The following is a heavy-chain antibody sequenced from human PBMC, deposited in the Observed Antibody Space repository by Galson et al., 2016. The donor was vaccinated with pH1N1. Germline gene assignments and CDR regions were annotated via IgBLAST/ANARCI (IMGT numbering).Heavy chain of an antibody. V-gene: IGHV3-7*03. CDR2: VNKEGIEE. Sequence: SLRLSCAASGFTFRTSGMHWVRQAPGKGLEWVAHVNKEGIEENYIESVTGRFIITRDSAEKSVFLQMYSLRGDDTALYYCARVQVSAFLSMDHWGQGALVTVSS. J-gene: IGHJ4*02. CDR1: GFTFRTSG. D-gene: IGHD2-8*01. CDR3: ARVQVSAFLSMDH.